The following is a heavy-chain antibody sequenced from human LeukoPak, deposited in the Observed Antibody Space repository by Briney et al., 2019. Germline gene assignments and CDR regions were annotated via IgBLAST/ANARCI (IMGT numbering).Heavy chain of an antibody. CDR1: GFTFSSYA. CDR3: AKREWELPQYNYFDP. Sequence: GGSLRLSCAASGFTFSSYAMSWVRQPPGKGLEWVSSVSSIGGDTSYTDSVKGRFTISIDNSKNTLYLQMNSLRAEDTAVYYCAKREWELPQYNYFDPWGQGTLVTVSS. V-gene: IGHV3-23*01. CDR2: VSSIGGDT. D-gene: IGHD1-26*01. J-gene: IGHJ5*02.